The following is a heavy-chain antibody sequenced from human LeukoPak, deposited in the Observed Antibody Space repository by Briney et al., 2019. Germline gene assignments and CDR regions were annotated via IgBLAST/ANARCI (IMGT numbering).Heavy chain of an antibody. D-gene: IGHD1-26*01. CDR2: IYYSGST. J-gene: IGHJ3*02. V-gene: IGHV4-59*08. CDR1: GGSISSYY. CDR3: ARPSTPGELRFAFDI. Sequence: PSETLSLTCTVSGGSISSYYWSWIRQPPGKGLEWIGYIYYSGSTNYNPSLKSRVTISVDTSKNQFSLKLSSVTAADTAVYYCARPSTPGELRFAFDIWGQGTMITVSS.